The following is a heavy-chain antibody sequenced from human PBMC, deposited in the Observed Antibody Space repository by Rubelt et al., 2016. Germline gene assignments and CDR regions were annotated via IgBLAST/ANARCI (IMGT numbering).Heavy chain of an antibody. CDR3: ARGQGRDGYIH. Sequence: QLQLQESGPGLVKPSGTLSLTCSVFGVEMFSLKHYWGWIRQSPGKGLEWIGSIYYSGSTYYNPSLKSRVTISADTSKNQFSLKLSSVTAADTAVYYCARGQGRDGYIHWGQGTLVTVSS. D-gene: IGHD5-24*01. CDR2: IYYSGST. J-gene: IGHJ4*02. V-gene: IGHV4-39*07. CDR1: GVEMFSLKHY.